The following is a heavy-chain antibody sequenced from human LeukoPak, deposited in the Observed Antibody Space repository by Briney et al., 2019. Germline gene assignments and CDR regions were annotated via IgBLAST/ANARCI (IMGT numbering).Heavy chain of an antibody. V-gene: IGHV4-59*08. Sequence: SETLSLTCTVSGGSFSTYYWSWIRQPPGKGLEWIGYIYYSGSTNYNPSLKSRVTISVDTSKNQLSLKLRSVTAADTAVYYCARQDSGTYLNPLDIWGQGTVVTVSS. J-gene: IGHJ3*02. CDR1: GGSFSTYY. CDR2: IYYSGST. CDR3: ARQDSGTYLNPLDI. D-gene: IGHD1-26*01.